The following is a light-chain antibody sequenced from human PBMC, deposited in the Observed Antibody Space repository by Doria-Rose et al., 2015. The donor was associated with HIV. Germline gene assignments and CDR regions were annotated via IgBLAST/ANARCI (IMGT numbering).Light chain of an antibody. CDR2: GTS. V-gene: IGKV3-20*01. Sequence: LSCRARQSVRSNSPAWHQQRTGQAPSLLIYGTSNRASALPARFSGSGSGTDFTLTISRLEPEDFAVYYCQHHGSSPLYTFGQGTKLDIK. CDR3: QHHGSSPLYT. J-gene: IGKJ2*01. CDR1: QSVRSNS.